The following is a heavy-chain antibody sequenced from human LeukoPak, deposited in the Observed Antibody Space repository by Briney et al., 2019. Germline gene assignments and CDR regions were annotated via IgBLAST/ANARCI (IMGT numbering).Heavy chain of an antibody. Sequence: PSETLSLTCTVSGYSISNNYYWGWIRQPPGKGLEWIGIIHHSGSTYYNPSLKSRVTISVDTSKNQFSLNLSSVTAADTAVYYCARRRDYYGSGSYLDYWGQGTLVTVSS. D-gene: IGHD3-10*01. CDR2: IHHSGST. J-gene: IGHJ4*02. V-gene: IGHV4-38-2*02. CDR3: ARRRDYYGSGSYLDY. CDR1: GYSISNNYY.